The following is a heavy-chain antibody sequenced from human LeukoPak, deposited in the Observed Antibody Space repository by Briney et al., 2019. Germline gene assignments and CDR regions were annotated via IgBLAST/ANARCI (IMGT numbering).Heavy chain of an antibody. CDR1: GFTFTSYG. V-gene: IGHV3-33*01. CDR2: IWYDGRKK. D-gene: IGHD6-13*01. CDR3: ARLGSSWSSDY. Sequence: GGSLRLSCAASGFTFTSYGMHWVRQAPGEGLEWVALIWYDGRKKYYADSVKGRFTISRDDSRNTLYLQMNSLRAEDTAVYYCARLGSSWSSDYWGQGTLVTVSS. J-gene: IGHJ4*02.